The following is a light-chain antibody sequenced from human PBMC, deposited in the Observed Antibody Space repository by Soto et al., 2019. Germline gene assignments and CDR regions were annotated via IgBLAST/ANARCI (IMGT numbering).Light chain of an antibody. CDR1: QSISSW. CDR3: QQYNSYPWT. Sequence: DIQMTQSPSTLSASVGDRVTITCRASQSISSWLAWYQQKPGKAPKLLIFHASSLEGGVPSRFSGGGSGTEFTLTISNLQPDDFATYYRQQYNSYPWTFGQGTKVEIK. V-gene: IGKV1-5*01. J-gene: IGKJ1*01. CDR2: HAS.